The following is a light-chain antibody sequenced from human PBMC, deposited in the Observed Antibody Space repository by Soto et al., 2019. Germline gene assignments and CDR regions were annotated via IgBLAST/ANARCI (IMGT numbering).Light chain of an antibody. CDR1: QSVSSSY. V-gene: IGKV3-20*01. CDR2: GAS. J-gene: IGKJ1*01. Sequence: EIVLTQSPGTLSLSPGERATLSCRASQSVSSSYLAWYQQKPGQAPGLLIYGASCRATGIPDRFSGSGSGTDFTLTISRLEPEDFAVYYCQHYGSSTWTFGQGTKVEIK. CDR3: QHYGSSTWT.